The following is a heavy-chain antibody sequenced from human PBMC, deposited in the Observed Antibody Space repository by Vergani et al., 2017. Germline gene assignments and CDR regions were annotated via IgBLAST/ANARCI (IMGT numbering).Heavy chain of an antibody. Sequence: EVQLLESGGGLVQPGGSLRLSCAASGFTFSSYAMSWVRQAPGKGLEWVSAISGSGGSTYYADSVKGRFTISRDNARNSLYLQMSNLTTEDTAFYYCARVLQGGDHGDYYCDYWGRGTLVTVAS. D-gene: IGHD4-17*01. J-gene: IGHJ4*02. CDR1: GFTFSSYA. CDR3: ARVLQGGDHGDYYCDY. CDR2: ISGSGGST. V-gene: IGHV3-23*01.